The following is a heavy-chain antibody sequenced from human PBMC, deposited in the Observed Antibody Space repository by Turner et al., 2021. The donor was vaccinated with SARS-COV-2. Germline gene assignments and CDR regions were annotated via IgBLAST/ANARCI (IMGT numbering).Heavy chain of an antibody. V-gene: IGHV1-2*02. CDR3: ARGLAAGTSWFDP. D-gene: IGHD6-25*01. CDR1: GYTFTDYI. CDR2: INPNGAT. J-gene: IGHJ5*02. Sequence: QVQLVQSGAEVKKPGASVTVSCMASGYTFTDYIIHWVRQAPGQGLEWMGWINPNGATSYAQRVQGRFIMTRDTSISTAYMDLSRLISDDTALYYCARGLAAGTSWFDPWGQGTLVTVSS.